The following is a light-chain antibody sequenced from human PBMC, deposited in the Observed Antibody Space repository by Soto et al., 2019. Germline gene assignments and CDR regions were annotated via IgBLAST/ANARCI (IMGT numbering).Light chain of an antibody. CDR2: DVS. CDR3: SSYTSSSTLV. Sequence: QSALTQPASVSGSPGQSITISCTGTSSDVGGYHYVSWYQQHPGKAPKLMIYDVSNRPSGVSNRFSGSKSGNTASLTISGLQADDQADYYCSSYTSSSTLVFGRGTKLTVL. V-gene: IGLV2-14*01. CDR1: SSDVGGYHY. J-gene: IGLJ2*01.